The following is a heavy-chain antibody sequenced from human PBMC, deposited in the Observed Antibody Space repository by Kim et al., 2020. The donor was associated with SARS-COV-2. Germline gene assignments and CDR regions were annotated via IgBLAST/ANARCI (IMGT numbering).Heavy chain of an antibody. CDR1: GFTFSSCT. V-gene: IGHV3-23*01. CDR3: SKPRLVATTFFDF. CDR2: ISGSGNT. Sequence: GGSLRLSCAASGFTFSSCTMSWVRQAPGKGLEWISGISGSGNTYYADSVKGRFTISRDNSKNTLYLHMNSLIGEDTALFYFSKPRLVATTFFDFWGPGT. D-gene: IGHD3-9*01. J-gene: IGHJ4*02.